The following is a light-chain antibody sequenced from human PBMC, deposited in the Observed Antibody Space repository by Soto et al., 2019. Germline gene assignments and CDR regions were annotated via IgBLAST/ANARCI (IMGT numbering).Light chain of an antibody. CDR2: DVS. CDR3: SSYATGGSYV. CDR1: SSDVGGSNS. V-gene: IGLV2-14*01. Sequence: ALTQPASVSGSPGQSIAISCTGTSSDVGGSNSVSWYQQHPGKAPKLLIYDVSNRPSGVSNRFSGSKSDNTASLTISGLQAEDEADYYCSSYATGGSYVFGTGTKVTVL. J-gene: IGLJ1*01.